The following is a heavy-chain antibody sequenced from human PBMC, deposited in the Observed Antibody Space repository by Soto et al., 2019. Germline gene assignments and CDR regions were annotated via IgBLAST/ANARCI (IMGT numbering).Heavy chain of an antibody. D-gene: IGHD5-18*01. CDR1: GGTFSSYA. V-gene: IGHV1-69*13. CDR3: ANVDTAMATPPNYYYGMDV. J-gene: IGHJ6*02. Sequence: SVKVSCKASGGTFSSYAISWVRQAPVQGLEWMGGIIPIFGTANYAQRFQGRVTITADESTSTAYMELSSLRSEDTAVYYCANVDTAMATPPNYYYGMDVWGQGTTVTVSS. CDR2: IIPIFGTA.